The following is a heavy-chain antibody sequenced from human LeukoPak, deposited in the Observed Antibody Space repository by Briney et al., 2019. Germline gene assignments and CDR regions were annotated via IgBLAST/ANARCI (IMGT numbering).Heavy chain of an antibody. CDR1: GGSISSYY. V-gene: IGHV4-59*01. D-gene: IGHD3-10*01. Sequence: KPSETLSLTCTVSGGSISSYYWSWIRQPPGKGLEWIGYIYYSGSTNYNPSLKSRVTISVDTSKNQFSLKLSSVTAADTAVYYCARGLGRGVTVVRFDPWGQGTLVTVSS. CDR3: ARGLGRGVTVVRFDP. J-gene: IGHJ5*02. CDR2: IYYSGST.